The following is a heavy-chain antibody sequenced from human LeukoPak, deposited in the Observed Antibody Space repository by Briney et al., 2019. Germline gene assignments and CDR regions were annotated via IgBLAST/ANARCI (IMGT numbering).Heavy chain of an antibody. D-gene: IGHD3-10*01. J-gene: IGHJ6*02. CDR3: ARPGSYGSGLYYYYGMDV. CDR1: GFTFSSYW. V-gene: IGHV3-7*01. Sequence: GGSLRLSCAASGFTFSSYWMSWVRQAPGKGLEWVANIKQDGSEKYYVDSVKGRFTISRDNAKNSLYLQMNSLRAEDTAVYYCARPGSYGSGLYYYYGMDVWGQGTTVTVSS. CDR2: IKQDGSEK.